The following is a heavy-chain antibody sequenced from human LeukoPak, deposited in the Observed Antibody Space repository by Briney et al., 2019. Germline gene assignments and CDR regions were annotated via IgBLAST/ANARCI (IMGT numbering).Heavy chain of an antibody. J-gene: IGHJ5*02. CDR2: IYDRGPA. Sequence: SETLSLTCTVSGGSISSGGFYWSWIRQPPGKGLEWIGCIYDRGPAHYNPSLKSRFTISVDRPKNQFFLNVTSLTAADTAVYYCARSRQASGLFSSWGQGTLVVVSS. D-gene: IGHD3-10*01. V-gene: IGHV4-30-2*01. CDR1: GGSISSGGFY. CDR3: ARSRQASGLFSS.